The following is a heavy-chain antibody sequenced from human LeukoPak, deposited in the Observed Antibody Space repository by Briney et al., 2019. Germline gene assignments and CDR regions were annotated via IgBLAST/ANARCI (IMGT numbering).Heavy chain of an antibody. CDR1: GFTFDDYA. J-gene: IGHJ6*02. V-gene: IGHV3-9*01. Sequence: PGRSLRLSCAASGFTFDDYAMHWVRQAPGKGLEWVSGISWNSGSIGYADSVKGRFTISRDNAKNSLYLQMNSLRAEDTALYYCAKDISTSSSWYYYGIDVWGQGTTVTVSS. D-gene: IGHD6-13*01. CDR2: ISWNSGSI. CDR3: AKDISTSSSWYYYGIDV.